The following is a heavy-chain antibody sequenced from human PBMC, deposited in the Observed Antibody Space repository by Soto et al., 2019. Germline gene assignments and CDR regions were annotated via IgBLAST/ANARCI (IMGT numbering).Heavy chain of an antibody. D-gene: IGHD2-21*01. J-gene: IGHJ4*02. Sequence: QVQLVESGGGVVQPGRSLRLSCAAPGFTFSNYGIHWVRQAPGNGLEWVAVISRDGSVRYYADSVKGRFTISRDNSKNTLYLQVNNLRAEDTAVYYCAKEYCGGHCSSDYFDYWGQGTLVTVSS. CDR1: GFTFSNYG. V-gene: IGHV3-30*18. CDR2: ISRDGSVR. CDR3: AKEYCGGHCSSDYFDY.